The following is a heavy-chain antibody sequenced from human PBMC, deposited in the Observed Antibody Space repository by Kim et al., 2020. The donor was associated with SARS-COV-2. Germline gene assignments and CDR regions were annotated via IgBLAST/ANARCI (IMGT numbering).Heavy chain of an antibody. V-gene: IGHV3-11*06. CDR3: ASHFYFSSSLCQADYFQ. J-gene: IGHJ1*01. D-gene: IGHD6-13*01. CDR2: ISAAANYT. CDR1: GFTFSDFY. Sequence: GGSLRLSCEASGFTFSDFYMSWIRQAPGKGLEWVSYISAAANYTNYADSVKGRFTISRDNSKNSLYLQMSSLRAEDTAVYYCASHFYFSSSLCQADYFQ.